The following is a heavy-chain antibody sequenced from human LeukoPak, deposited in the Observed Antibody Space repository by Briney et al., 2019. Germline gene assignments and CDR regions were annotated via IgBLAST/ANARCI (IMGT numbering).Heavy chain of an antibody. CDR1: GYTFTAYY. CDR3: ARDYYGSGTYYKDY. V-gene: IGHV1-2*02. J-gene: IGHJ4*02. Sequence: GASVTVSCKASGYTFTAYYLHWVRQAPGQGLEWMGWIHPNSGGTNYAQNFQGRVSMTTDTSISTVYMELSRLRSDDTAVYYCARDYYGSGTYYKDYWGQGTLVTVSS. D-gene: IGHD3-10*01. CDR2: IHPNSGGT.